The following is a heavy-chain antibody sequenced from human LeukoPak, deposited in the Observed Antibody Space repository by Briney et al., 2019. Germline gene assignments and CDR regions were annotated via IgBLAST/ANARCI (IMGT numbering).Heavy chain of an antibody. J-gene: IGHJ3*02. D-gene: IGHD3-10*01. CDR2: ISYDGSNK. Sequence: GSLRLSCAASGFTFSSYAMHWVRQAPGKGLEWVAVISYDGSNKYYADSVKGRFTISRDNSKNTLYLQMNSLRAEDTAVYYCARDPYYRSAFDIWGQGTMVTVSS. V-gene: IGHV3-30-3*01. CDR1: GFTFSSYA. CDR3: ARDPYYRSAFDI.